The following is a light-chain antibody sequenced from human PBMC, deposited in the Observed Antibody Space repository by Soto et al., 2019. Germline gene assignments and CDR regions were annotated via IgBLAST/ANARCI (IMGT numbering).Light chain of an antibody. Sequence: QSVLTQPDSVSGSPGQSITISCTGTSSNVGSYKLVSWYQQHPGKAPKLMIFEVNKRPSGVSNRFSGSKSGNTASLTISGLKVEDESDYYCCSSGGSPTYVFGTGTKLTVL. CDR3: CSSGGSPTYV. CDR1: SSNVGSYKL. V-gene: IGLV2-23*02. CDR2: EVN. J-gene: IGLJ1*01.